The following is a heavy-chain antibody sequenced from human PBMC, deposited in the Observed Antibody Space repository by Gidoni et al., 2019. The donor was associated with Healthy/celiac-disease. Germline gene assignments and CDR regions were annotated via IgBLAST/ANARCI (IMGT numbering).Heavy chain of an antibody. CDR3: AKTHSSGWYYFDY. J-gene: IGHJ4*02. CDR2: ISGSGGST. D-gene: IGHD6-19*01. Sequence: EVQLLESGGGLVQPGGSLRLSCAASGFTFSSYAMMWFRQATGKGLEWVSAISGSGGSTYCAYSVKGRFTISRDNSKNTLYLQMNSLRAEDTAVYYCAKTHSSGWYYFDYWGQGTLVTVSS. V-gene: IGHV3-23*01. CDR1: GFTFSSYA.